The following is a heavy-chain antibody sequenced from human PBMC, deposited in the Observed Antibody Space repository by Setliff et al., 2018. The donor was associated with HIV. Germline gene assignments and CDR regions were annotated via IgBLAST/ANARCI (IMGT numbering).Heavy chain of an antibody. D-gene: IGHD5-18*01. CDR1: GDSISTDNYH. CDR3: ARHAALIKRYYYYYLDV. Sequence: PSETLSLTCTVSGDSISTDNYHWGWIRQPPGKGLEWIGHTANTDYNPSLKSRVTVSVDTSKNQLSLRLSSVTAADTAVYSCARHAALIKRYYYYYLDVWGKGTTVTVSS. J-gene: IGHJ6*03. V-gene: IGHV4-39*01. CDR2: TANT.